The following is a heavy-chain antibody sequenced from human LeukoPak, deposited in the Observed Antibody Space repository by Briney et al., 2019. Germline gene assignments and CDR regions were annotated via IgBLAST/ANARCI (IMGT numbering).Heavy chain of an antibody. V-gene: IGHV3-23*01. Sequence: GGSLRLSCAASGFTFSSYAMSWVRQAPGKGLEWVSAISGSGGSTYYADSVKGRFTIARDDPENTLFLQMNGLRAEDTAVYYCAKATGYLLWGQGTLVTVSS. CDR3: AKATGYLL. CDR2: ISGSGGST. D-gene: IGHD1-14*01. J-gene: IGHJ4*02. CDR1: GFTFSSYA.